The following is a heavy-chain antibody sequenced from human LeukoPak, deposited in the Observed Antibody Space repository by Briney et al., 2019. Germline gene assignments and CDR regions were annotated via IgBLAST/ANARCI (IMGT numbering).Heavy chain of an antibody. D-gene: IGHD2-21*02. CDR3: ARGGDRHADFDY. CDR1: GFTFRTYW. J-gene: IGHJ4*02. V-gene: IGHV3-74*01. CDR2: INEDGSIT. Sequence: PGGSLRLSCAVSGFTFRTYWMHWVRQVPGEGLVWVSRINEDGSITNYADSVKGRFTISRDNSKNTLYLQMNSLRAEDTAVYYCARGGDRHADFDYWGQGTLVTVSS.